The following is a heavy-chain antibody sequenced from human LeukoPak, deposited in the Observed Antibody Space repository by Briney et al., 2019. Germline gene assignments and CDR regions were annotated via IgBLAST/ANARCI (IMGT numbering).Heavy chain of an antibody. V-gene: IGHV3-33*01. J-gene: IGHJ4*02. D-gene: IGHD6-19*01. Sequence: GRSLRLSCTASGFNFGSDAMHWVRQAPGKGLEWVAFIWSDGSNDHYADSVKGRFTISRDNSKNTVCLQMNGLRVEDTAVYYCARDPSGSGWSLSDWGQGTPVTVSS. CDR1: GFNFGSDA. CDR2: IWSDGSND. CDR3: ARDPSGSGWSLSD.